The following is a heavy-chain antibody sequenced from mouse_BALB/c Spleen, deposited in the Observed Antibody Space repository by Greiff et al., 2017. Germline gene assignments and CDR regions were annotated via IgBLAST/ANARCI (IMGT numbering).Heavy chain of an antibody. J-gene: IGHJ4*01. D-gene: IGHD2-3*01. CDR3: ARHWLLRNYYAMDY. Sequence: DVKLVESGGGLVKPGGSLKLSCAASGFTFSSYAMSWVRQTPEKRLEWVATISSGGSYTYYPDSVKGRFTISRDNAKNTLYLQMSSLRSEDTAMYYCARHWLLRNYYAMDYWGQGTSVTVSS. CDR1: GFTFSSYA. CDR2: ISSGGSYT. V-gene: IGHV5-9-3*01.